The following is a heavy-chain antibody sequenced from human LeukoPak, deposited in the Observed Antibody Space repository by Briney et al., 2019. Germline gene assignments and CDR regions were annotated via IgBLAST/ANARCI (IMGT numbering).Heavy chain of an antibody. J-gene: IGHJ4*02. CDR2: ISSSSSYI. Sequence: GGSLRLSCAASGFTFSSYSMNWVRQAPGKGLEWVSSISSSSSYIYYADSVKGRFTISRVNAKNSLYLQMNSLRAEDTAVYYCAREPYYDFWSGYYDIDYWGQGTLVTVSS. CDR1: GFTFSSYS. D-gene: IGHD3-3*01. CDR3: AREPYYDFWSGYYDIDY. V-gene: IGHV3-21*01.